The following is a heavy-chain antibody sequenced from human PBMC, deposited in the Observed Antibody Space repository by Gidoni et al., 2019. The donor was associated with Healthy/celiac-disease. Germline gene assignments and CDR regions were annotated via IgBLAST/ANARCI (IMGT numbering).Heavy chain of an antibody. CDR3: ASSRDCSSTSCSDYYYYMDV. J-gene: IGHJ6*03. CDR2: IIPIFGTA. D-gene: IGHD2-2*01. CDR1: GGTFSSYA. V-gene: IGHV1-69*06. Sequence: QVQLVQSGAAVKKPGSSVKVSCKASGGTFSSYAISWVRQAPGQGLEWMGGIIPIFGTANYAQKFQGRVTITADKSTSTAYMELSSLRSEDTAVYYCASSRDCSSTSCSDYYYYMDVWGKGTTVTVSS.